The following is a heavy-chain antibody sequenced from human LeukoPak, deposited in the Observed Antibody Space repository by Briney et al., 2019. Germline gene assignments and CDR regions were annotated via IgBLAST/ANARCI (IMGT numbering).Heavy chain of an antibody. D-gene: IGHD2-21*02. CDR3: ASGSVVTALDQ. J-gene: IGHJ4*02. V-gene: IGHV4-59*01. CDR1: GGSLTTYY. CDR2: IYYTGNT. Sequence: SETLSLTCAVSGGSLTTYYWTWIRQPPGQALEWIGYIYYTGNTKYNPSLESRVTMSIDTSKNESSLKIYSVNAADTAVYFCASGSVVTALDQWGQGTLVTVSS.